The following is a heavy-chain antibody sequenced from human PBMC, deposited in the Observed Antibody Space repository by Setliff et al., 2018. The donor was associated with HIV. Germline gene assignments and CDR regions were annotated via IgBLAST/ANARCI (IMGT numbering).Heavy chain of an antibody. Sequence: ASVKVSCKASGYTFNNFYLHWVRLAPGQGLEWMGMVNPSGGSTVYAQKFQGRVTMTSDTSTNTVYMDLSSLRSEDTAVYYCATVGLITIFGVAQRDFDYWGQGTLVTVSS. D-gene: IGHD3-3*01. CDR3: ATVGLITIFGVAQRDFDY. J-gene: IGHJ4*02. CDR2: VNPSGGST. CDR1: GYTFNNFY. V-gene: IGHV1-46*02.